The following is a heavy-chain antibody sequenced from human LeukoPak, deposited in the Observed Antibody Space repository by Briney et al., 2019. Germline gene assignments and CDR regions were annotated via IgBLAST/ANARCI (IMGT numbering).Heavy chain of an antibody. D-gene: IGHD6-13*01. CDR3: ARFWAAAGNDAFDI. CDR1: GFTFSSYS. CDR2: ISSSSSYI. Sequence: GGSLRLSCAASGFTFSSYSMTWVRQAPGKGLEWVSSISSSSSYIYYADSVKGRFTISRDNAKNSLYLQMNSLRAEDTAVYYCARFWAAAGNDAFDIWGQGTMVTVSS. J-gene: IGHJ3*02. V-gene: IGHV3-21*01.